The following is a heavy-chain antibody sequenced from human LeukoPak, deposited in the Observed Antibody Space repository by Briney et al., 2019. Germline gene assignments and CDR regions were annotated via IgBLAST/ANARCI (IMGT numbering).Heavy chain of an antibody. V-gene: IGHV1-2*02. J-gene: IGHJ4*02. Sequence: ASVKVSCKASGYTFTSYYMHWVRQAPGQGLEWMGWINPNSGGTNYAQKFQGRVTMTRDTSISTAYMELSRLRSDDTAVYYCARAVRGYSYGYNDYWGEGTLVTVSS. CDR1: GYTFTSYY. CDR2: INPNSGGT. D-gene: IGHD5-18*01. CDR3: ARAVRGYSYGYNDY.